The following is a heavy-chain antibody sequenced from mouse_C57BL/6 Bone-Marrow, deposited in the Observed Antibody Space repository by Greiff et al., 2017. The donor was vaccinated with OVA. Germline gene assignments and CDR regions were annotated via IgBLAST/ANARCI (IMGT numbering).Heavy chain of an antibody. CDR3: TRASNYYGRHWYFDV. V-gene: IGHV1-63*01. CDR1: GYTFTNYW. D-gene: IGHD1-1*01. Sequence: VQLQQSGAVLVRPGTSVKMSCKASGYTFTNYWIGWAKQRPGHGLEWIGVIYPCGGYTSYNQKFKGKATLTADESSSTAYMQLSSLTSEDSAIYYGTRASNYYGRHWYFDVWGTGTTVTVSS. J-gene: IGHJ1*03. CDR2: IYPCGGYT.